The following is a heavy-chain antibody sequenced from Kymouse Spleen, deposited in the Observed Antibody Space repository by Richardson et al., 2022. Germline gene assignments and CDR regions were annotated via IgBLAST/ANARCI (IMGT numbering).Heavy chain of an antibody. Sequence: QVQLVESGGGVVQPGRSLRLSCAASGFTFSSYGMHWVRQAPGKGLEWVAVISYDGSNKYYADSVKGRFTISRDNSKNTLYLQMNSLRAEDTAVYYCAKDRGQPLLYYYYYGMDVWGQGTTVTVSS. V-gene: IGHV3-30*18. CDR2: ISYDGSNK. CDR1: GFTFSSYG. D-gene: IGHD2-21*02. CDR3: AKDRGQPLLYYYYYGMDV. J-gene: IGHJ6*02.